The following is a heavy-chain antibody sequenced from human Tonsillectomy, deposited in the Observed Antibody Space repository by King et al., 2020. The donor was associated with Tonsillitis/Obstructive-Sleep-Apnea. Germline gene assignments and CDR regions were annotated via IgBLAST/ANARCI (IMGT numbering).Heavy chain of an antibody. J-gene: IGHJ4*02. CDR2: IFSNDEK. V-gene: IGHV2-26*01. Sequence: TLKESGPVLVKPTETLTLTCTVSGFSLSNARMGVSWIRQPPGKALEWLAHIFSNDEKSYSTSLKSSLTISKDTPKSQVVLTMTNMDPVDTATYYCARILGPGYFDYWGQGTLVTVSS. CDR3: ARILGPGYFDY. CDR1: GFSLSNARMG.